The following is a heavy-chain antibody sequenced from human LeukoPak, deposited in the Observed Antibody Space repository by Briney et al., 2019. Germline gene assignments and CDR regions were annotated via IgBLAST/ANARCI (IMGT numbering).Heavy chain of an antibody. CDR1: GFTFSNYA. CDR2: ISGSGGST. V-gene: IGHV3-23*01. J-gene: IGHJ4*02. CDR3: ARDRVNWNDVGGLFDY. Sequence: GGSLRLSCAASGFTFSNYAMTWVRQAPGKGLEWVSAISGSGGSTYYADSVKGRFTISRDNSKNTLYLQMDSLSAEDTAVYYCARDRVNWNDVGGLFDYWGQGTLVTVSS. D-gene: IGHD1-1*01.